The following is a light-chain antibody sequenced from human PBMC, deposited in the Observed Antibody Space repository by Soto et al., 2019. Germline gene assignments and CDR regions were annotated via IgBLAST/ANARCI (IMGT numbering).Light chain of an antibody. CDR2: GAS. CDR3: HQYGSIPPGT. Sequence: EIVLTQSPGTLSLSPGERATLSCRASQSVSSNYLAWYQQKPGQAPRFLIYGASSSASGIPGRFSGSGSATTFTITTSSRQPEDFAVYYCHQYGSIPPGTFGQGTKVEIK. CDR1: QSVSSNY. V-gene: IGKV3-20*01. J-gene: IGKJ1*01.